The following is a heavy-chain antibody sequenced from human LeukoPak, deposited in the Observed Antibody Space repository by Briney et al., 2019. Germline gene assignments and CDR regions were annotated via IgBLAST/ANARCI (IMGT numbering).Heavy chain of an antibody. CDR2: VGTLGDT. CDR3: ARGVGVDLARGVMGTFDY. Sequence: GSLRLSCAASGFILSDYDMHRVRQTTRRDPERGSAVGTLGDTHYLDFVRGRFIISRETANNSLYLQMTCLRAGDTSVYYCARGVGVDLARGVMGTFDYWGQGTPVTVS. J-gene: IGHJ4*02. V-gene: IGHV3-13*01. D-gene: IGHD3-10*01. CDR1: GFILSDYD.